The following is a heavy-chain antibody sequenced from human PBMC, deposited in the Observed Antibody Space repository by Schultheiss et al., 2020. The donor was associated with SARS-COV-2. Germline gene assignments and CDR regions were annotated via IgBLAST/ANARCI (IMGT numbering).Heavy chain of an antibody. CDR3: ARDRYYGSGSNYYYYYGMDV. J-gene: IGHJ6*02. CDR2: IYYSGST. Sequence: SETLSLTCTVSGGSISSHYWSWIRQPPGKGLEWIGYIYYSGSTNNNPSLKSRVTISVDTSKNQFSLKLSSVTAADTAVYYCARDRYYGSGSNYYYYYGMDVWGQGTTVTVSS. CDR1: GGSISSHY. V-gene: IGHV4-59*11. D-gene: IGHD3-10*01.